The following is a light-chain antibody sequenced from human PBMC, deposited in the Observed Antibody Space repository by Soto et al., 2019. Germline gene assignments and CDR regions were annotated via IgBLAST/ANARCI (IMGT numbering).Light chain of an antibody. J-gene: IGLJ3*02. Sequence: QSALTQPASVSGSPGQSITISCTGTSSDVGGYNYVSWYQQHPGKAPKLMIYDDSNRPSRVSNRFSGSKSGNTASLTISGLQADDEADYYCSSYRSSNTQVFGGGTKLTVL. CDR2: DDS. CDR1: SSDVGGYNY. V-gene: IGLV2-14*01. CDR3: SSYRSSNTQV.